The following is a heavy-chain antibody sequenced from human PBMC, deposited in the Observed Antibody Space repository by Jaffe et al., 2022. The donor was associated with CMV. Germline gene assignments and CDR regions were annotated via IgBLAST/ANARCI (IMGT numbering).Heavy chain of an antibody. CDR3: ARVLVVPAAIGAFDI. V-gene: IGHV4-59*01. J-gene: IGHJ3*02. CDR2: IYYSGST. CDR1: GGSISSYY. Sequence: QVQLQESGPGLVKPSETLSLTCTVSGGSISSYYWSWIRQPPGKGLEWIGYIYYSGSTNYNPSLKSRVTISVDTSKNQFSLKLSSVTAADTAVYYCARVLVVPAAIGAFDIWGQGTMVTVSS. D-gene: IGHD2-2*01.